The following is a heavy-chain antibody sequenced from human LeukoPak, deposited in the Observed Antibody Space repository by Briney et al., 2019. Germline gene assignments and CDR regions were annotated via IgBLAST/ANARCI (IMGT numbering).Heavy chain of an antibody. CDR2: IKQDGSKK. Sequence: GGSLRLSCVASGFPFSSYWMTWVRQAPGKGLEWVANIKQDGSKKFYVDSVKGRFTISRDNAKNSLYLQMNSLRAEDTAIYYCTRVGYIDEGIDYWGQGTLVTVSS. V-gene: IGHV3-7*04. CDR3: TRVGYIDEGIDY. D-gene: IGHD5-24*01. CDR1: GFPFSSYW. J-gene: IGHJ4*02.